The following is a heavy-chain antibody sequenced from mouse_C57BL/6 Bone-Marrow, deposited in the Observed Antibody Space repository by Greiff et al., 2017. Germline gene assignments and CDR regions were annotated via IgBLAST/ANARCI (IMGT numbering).Heavy chain of an antibody. V-gene: IGHV1-75*01. Sequence: VQLQQSGPELVKPGASVKISCKASGYTFTDYYINWVKQRPGQGLEWIGWIFPGSGSTYYNEKFNGKATFTVEKSSSTAYMLLSSLTSEASAVYFCARLRCLLPHYYAMDYWGQGTSVTVSS. D-gene: IGHD2-3*01. CDR1: GYTFTDYY. CDR2: IFPGSGST. CDR3: ARLRCLLPHYYAMDY. J-gene: IGHJ4*01.